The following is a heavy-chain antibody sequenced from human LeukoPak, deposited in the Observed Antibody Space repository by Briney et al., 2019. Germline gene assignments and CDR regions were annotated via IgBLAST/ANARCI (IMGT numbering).Heavy chain of an antibody. CDR3: AREGSSGYYYFDY. CDR2: IKPSGGST. Sequence: ASVKVSFKASGYTFTSYSMHWVRQAPGQGLEWMGIIKPSGGSTTYAQKLQGRVTMTRDTSTSTVYMELSSLRSEDTAVYYCAREGSSGYYYFDYWGQGTLVTVSS. CDR1: GYTFTSYS. D-gene: IGHD3-22*01. V-gene: IGHV1-46*01. J-gene: IGHJ4*02.